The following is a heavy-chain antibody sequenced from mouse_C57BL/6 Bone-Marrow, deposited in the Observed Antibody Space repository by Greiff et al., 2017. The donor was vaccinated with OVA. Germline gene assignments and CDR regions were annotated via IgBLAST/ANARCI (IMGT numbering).Heavy chain of an antibody. CDR3: ARDPLLWLRRGYWYFDV. CDR1: GYSITSGYY. CDR2: IRYDGSN. Sequence: EVQLMESGPGLVKPSQSLTLTCSVTGYSITSGYYRNWIRQFPGNKLEWMGYIRYDGSNNYNPSFKNRIPITRDTSKNQFVLKLKSVTTEDTATYYCARDPLLWLRRGYWYFDVWGTGTTVTVSS. V-gene: IGHV3-6*01. J-gene: IGHJ1*03. D-gene: IGHD2-2*01.